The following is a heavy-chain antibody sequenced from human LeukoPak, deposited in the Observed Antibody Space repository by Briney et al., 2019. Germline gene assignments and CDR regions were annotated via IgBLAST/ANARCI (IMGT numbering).Heavy chain of an antibody. V-gene: IGHV3-74*01. D-gene: IGHD3-10*01. Sequence: GGSLRLSCAASGFTFSSYWMHWVRQAPGKGLVWVSRINSDGSSTSYADSVKGRFTISRDNAKNTLYLQMNSLRAEDTAVYYCARRPREDNNFEKSCYSPNFYFRGQGTLVTVSS. J-gene: IGHJ4*02. CDR1: GFTFSSYW. CDR2: INSDGSST. CDR3: ARRPREDNNFEKSCYSPNFYF.